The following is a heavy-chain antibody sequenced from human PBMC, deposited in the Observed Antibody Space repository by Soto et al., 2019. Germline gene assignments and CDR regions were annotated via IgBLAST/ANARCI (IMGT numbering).Heavy chain of an antibody. CDR2: VWEDGTNE. J-gene: IGHJ4*01. CDR1: GFSFSDYG. D-gene: IGHD6-25*01. Sequence: HPGGSLRLSCAASGFSFSDYGMNWVRQAPHKGLELVATVWEDGTNEYYADAVRGRFSISRDNSRNTLFLQMYSLTVDDTATYYCVTSSGYHWGQGTRVTVSS. CDR3: VTSSGYH. V-gene: IGHV3-33*03.